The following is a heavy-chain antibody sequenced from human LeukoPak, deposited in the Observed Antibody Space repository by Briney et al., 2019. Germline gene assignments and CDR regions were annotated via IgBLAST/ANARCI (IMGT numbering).Heavy chain of an antibody. CDR1: GFTFSSYW. J-gene: IGHJ4*02. D-gene: IGHD3-10*01. CDR2: INSDRSST. V-gene: IGHV3-74*01. CDR3: ARGGTGFNY. Sequence: GGSLTLSCAASGFTFSSYWMHWVRQAPGKGVAWVSRINSDRSSTSYAHSVKGRFTISRDNAKNTLYLQMDSLRAGDTAVYFCARGGTGFNYWGRGTLLTVSS.